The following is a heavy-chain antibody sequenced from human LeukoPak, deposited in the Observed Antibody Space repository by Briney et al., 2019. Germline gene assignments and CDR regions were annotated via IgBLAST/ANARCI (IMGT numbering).Heavy chain of an antibody. V-gene: IGHV4-59*01. CDR1: GGSISSYY. Sequence: SETLSLTCTVSGGSISSYYWSWIRQPPGKGLEWIGYIYYSGSTNYNPSLKSRVTISVDTSKNQFSLKLSSVTAADTAVYYCAALLGWSSGWYLGYWGQGTLVTVSS. J-gene: IGHJ4*02. CDR3: AALLGWSSGWYLGY. CDR2: IYYSGST. D-gene: IGHD6-19*01.